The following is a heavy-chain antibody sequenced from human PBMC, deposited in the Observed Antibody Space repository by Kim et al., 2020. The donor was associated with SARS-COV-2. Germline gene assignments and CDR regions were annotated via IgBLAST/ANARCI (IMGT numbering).Heavy chain of an antibody. D-gene: IGHD6-13*01. CDR2: ISSSSSTI. CDR3: ARKKDAGTAAYNWFDP. J-gene: IGHJ5*02. CDR1: GFTFSSYS. V-gene: IGHV3-48*02. Sequence: GGSLRLSCAASGFTFSSYSMNWVRQAPGKGLEWVSYISSSSSTIYYADSVKGRFTISRDNAKNSLYLQMNSLRDEDTAVYYCARKKDAGTAAYNWFDPWGQGTLVTVSS.